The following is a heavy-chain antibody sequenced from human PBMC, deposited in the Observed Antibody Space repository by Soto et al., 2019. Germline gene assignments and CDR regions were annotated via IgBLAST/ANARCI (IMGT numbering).Heavy chain of an antibody. J-gene: IGHJ3*02. CDR1: GGSISSGGYS. CDR2: IYHSGST. Sequence: QLQLQESGAGLVTPSQTLSLTCAVSGGSISSGGYSWSLIRQPPGKGLEWIGYIYHSGSTYYNPSLKSRVTISVDRSKNQFSLKLSSVTAADTAVYYCARCVEDAFDIWGQGTMVTVSS. CDR3: ARCVEDAFDI. V-gene: IGHV4-30-2*01.